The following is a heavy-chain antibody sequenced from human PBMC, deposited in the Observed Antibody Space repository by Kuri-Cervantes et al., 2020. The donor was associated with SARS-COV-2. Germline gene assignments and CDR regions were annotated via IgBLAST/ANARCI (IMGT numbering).Heavy chain of an antibody. CDR2: ISYDGSNK. V-gene: IGHV3-30*03. Sequence: GESLKISCAASGFTFSSYGMHWVRQAPGKGLEWVAVISYDGSNKYYADSVKGRFTISRDNAKNSLYLQMNSLRAEDTAVYYCARDMGGGYSYGSEDYWGQGTLVTVSS. D-gene: IGHD5-18*01. CDR3: ARDMGGGYSYGSEDY. J-gene: IGHJ4*02. CDR1: GFTFSSYG.